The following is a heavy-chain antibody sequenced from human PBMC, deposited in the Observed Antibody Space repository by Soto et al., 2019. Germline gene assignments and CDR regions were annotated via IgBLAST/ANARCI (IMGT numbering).Heavy chain of an antibody. CDR1: GFTFSVYA. V-gene: IGHV3-23*01. CDR2: INIGGDTT. Sequence: EVQLLESGGGLVQPGGSLRLSCGASGFTFSVYAMTWVRQAPGKGLEWVSAINIGGDTTYYADSVKGRFTMSRDNSKNTLYLQMNSLRAEDTAVYYCAKLLVTQMPYYYYGLDVWGQGTTVTVSS. J-gene: IGHJ6*02. CDR3: AKLLVTQMPYYYYGLDV. D-gene: IGHD2-21*02.